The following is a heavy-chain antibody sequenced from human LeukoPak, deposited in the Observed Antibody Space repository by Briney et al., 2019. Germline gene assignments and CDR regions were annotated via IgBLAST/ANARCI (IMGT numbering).Heavy chain of an antibody. V-gene: IGHV3-43D*03. CDR3: AKGGYDSSGLPWWFDP. CDR1: GFTFDDYA. J-gene: IGHJ5*02. Sequence: GGSLRLSCAASGFTFDDYAMHWVRQAPGKGLEWFSLISWDGGSTYYADSVKGRFTISRDNSKNSLYLQMNSLRAEDTALYYCAKGGYDSSGLPWWFDPWGQGTLVTVSS. CDR2: ISWDGGST. D-gene: IGHD3-22*01.